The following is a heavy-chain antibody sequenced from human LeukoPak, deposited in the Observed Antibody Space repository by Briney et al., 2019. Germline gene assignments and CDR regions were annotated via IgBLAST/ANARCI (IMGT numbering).Heavy chain of an antibody. V-gene: IGHV4-4*09. CDR3: ARQGLAYYFDY. D-gene: IGHD3-16*01. Sequence: PSETLSLTCTVSGGSISSYYWSWIRQPPGKGLEWIGYIYTSGSTNYNPSLKSRVTISVDTSKNQFSLKLSSVTAADTAVYYCARQGLAYYFDYWGQGTLVTVSS. J-gene: IGHJ4*02. CDR1: GGSISSYY. CDR2: IYTSGST.